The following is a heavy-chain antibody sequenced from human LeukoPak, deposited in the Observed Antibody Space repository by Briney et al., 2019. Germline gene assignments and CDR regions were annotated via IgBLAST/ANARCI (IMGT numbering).Heavy chain of an antibody. V-gene: IGHV3-30*18. CDR1: GFTFSSYG. CDR3: AKEDGAGRYSYGYGFDY. J-gene: IGHJ4*02. Sequence: GRSLRLSCAASGFTFSSYGIHWVRQAPGKGLEWVAVISYDGSNKYYADSVKGRFTISRDNSKNTLYLQMNSLRAEDTAVYYCAKEDGAGRYSYGYGFDYWGQGTLVTVSS. CDR2: ISYDGSNK. D-gene: IGHD5-18*01.